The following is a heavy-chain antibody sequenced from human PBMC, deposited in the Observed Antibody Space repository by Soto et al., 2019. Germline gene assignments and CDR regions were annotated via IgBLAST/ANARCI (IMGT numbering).Heavy chain of an antibody. CDR1: GYTFSSHG. D-gene: IGHD2-8*01. Sequence: ASVKVSCKASGYTFSSHGISWVRQGPGQGLEWMGWISAYNGNTSYAQKFQGRVTMTTDTSTSTVYMELNSLRSEDTAVYYCARPPYPGCINAVCYPLDYWGQGTLVSVSS. V-gene: IGHV1-18*01. CDR2: ISAYNGNT. J-gene: IGHJ4*02. CDR3: ARPPYPGCINAVCYPLDY.